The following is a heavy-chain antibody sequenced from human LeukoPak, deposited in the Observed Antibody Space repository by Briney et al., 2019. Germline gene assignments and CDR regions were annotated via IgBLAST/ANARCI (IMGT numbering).Heavy chain of an antibody. V-gene: IGHV3-66*01. Sequence: GGTLRLSCAASGLPVSNNYMSWVRQAPGKGLEWVSVIYSGGSTYYADSMKGRFTISSDNSKNTLYLQINSLTAEDTAVYYCTRDRIDYGDYVDYWGQGTLVTVSS. CDR1: GLPVSNNY. CDR3: TRDRIDYGDYVDY. J-gene: IGHJ4*02. CDR2: IYSGGST. D-gene: IGHD4-17*01.